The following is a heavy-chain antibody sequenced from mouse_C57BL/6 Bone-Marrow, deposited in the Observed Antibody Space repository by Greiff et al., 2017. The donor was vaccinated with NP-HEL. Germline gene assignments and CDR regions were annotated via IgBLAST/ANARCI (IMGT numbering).Heavy chain of an antibody. CDR1: GYAFSSSW. Sequence: QVPLQQSGPELVKPGASVKISCKASGYAFSSSWMNWVKQRPGKGLEWIGRIYPGDGDTNYNGKFKGKATLTADKSSSTAYMQLSSLTSEDSAVYFCARFPTVVPDWYFDVWGTGTTVTVSS. J-gene: IGHJ1*03. CDR3: ARFPTVVPDWYFDV. CDR2: IYPGDGDT. V-gene: IGHV1-82*01. D-gene: IGHD1-1*01.